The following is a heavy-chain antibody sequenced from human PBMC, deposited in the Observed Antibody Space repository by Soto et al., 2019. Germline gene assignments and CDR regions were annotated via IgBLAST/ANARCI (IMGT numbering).Heavy chain of an antibody. CDR3: ARDLAESSSLVGYFDY. D-gene: IGHD3-16*01. Sequence: QVQLVQSGAEVKKPGSSVKVSCKASGGTFSSYAISWVRQAPGQGLEWMGGIIPIFGTAHYAQKFQGRVTITADESTRTAYMELSSLRSEDTAVYYCARDLAESSSLVGYFDYWGQGTLVTVSS. CDR1: GGTFSSYA. V-gene: IGHV1-69*01. CDR2: IIPIFGTA. J-gene: IGHJ4*02.